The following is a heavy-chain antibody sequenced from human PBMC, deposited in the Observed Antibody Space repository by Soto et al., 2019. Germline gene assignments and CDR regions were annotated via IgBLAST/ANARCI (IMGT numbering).Heavy chain of an antibody. D-gene: IGHD2-2*01. CDR1: GFTFSSYW. CDR3: AREKRPAAPPNWFDP. CDR2: IKQDGSEK. Sequence: PVGSLRLSCAASGFTFSSYWMSWVRQAPGKGLEWVANIKQDGSEKYYVDSVKGRFTISRDNAKNSLYLQMNSLRAEDTAVYYCAREKRPAAPPNWFDPWGQGTLVTVSS. J-gene: IGHJ5*02. V-gene: IGHV3-7*03.